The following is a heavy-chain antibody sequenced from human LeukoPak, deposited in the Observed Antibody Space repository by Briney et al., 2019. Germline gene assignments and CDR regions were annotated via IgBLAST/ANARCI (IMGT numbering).Heavy chain of an antibody. V-gene: IGHV4-39*01. CDR2: ISYSGST. CDR1: GGSISSSSYY. D-gene: IGHD7-27*01. Sequence: PSETLSLTCTVSGGSISSSSYYWGWIRQPPGKGLEWIGSISYSGSTYYNPSLKSRVTISVDTSKNQFSLKLSSVTAADTAVYYCARRVPSLGAFDFWGQGTMVTVSS. CDR3: ARRVPSLGAFDF. J-gene: IGHJ3*01.